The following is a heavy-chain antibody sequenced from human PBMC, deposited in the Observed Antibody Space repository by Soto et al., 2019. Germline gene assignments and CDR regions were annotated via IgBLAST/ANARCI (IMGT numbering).Heavy chain of an antibody. CDR2: IIPLFGTT. CDR3: VRDHVAIKTEAGRSGWFDP. D-gene: IGHD2-21*01. J-gene: IGHJ5*02. V-gene: IGHV1-69*06. Sequence: QVQLVQSGAEVKKPGSSVNVSCKASGGTFKTYVITWVRQAPGQGLEWMGGIIPLFGTTTYAPKFQGRVTISADKSTNTVYMEMSSLRSDDTAVYYCVRDHVAIKTEAGRSGWFDPWGQGTLVTVSS. CDR1: GGTFKTYV.